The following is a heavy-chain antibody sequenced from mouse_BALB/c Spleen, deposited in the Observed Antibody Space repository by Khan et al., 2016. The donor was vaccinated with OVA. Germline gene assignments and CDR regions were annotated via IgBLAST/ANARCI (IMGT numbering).Heavy chain of an antibody. V-gene: IGHV5-6-3*01. CDR3: ARMARTIN. Sequence: EVELVESGGGLVQPGGSLKLSCAASGFTFSSYGMSLVRPTPDKRLELVATINSNGGSTYYPDSVKGLFTISRDNAKNTLYLQMSSVKSEDTAVYYCARMARTINWGQGTTLTVSS. CDR2: INSNGGST. CDR1: GFTFSSYG. J-gene: IGHJ2*01.